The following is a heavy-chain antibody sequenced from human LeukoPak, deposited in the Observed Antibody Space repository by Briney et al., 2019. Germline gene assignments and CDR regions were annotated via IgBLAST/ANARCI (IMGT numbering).Heavy chain of an antibody. CDR3: ATDGLVGRNTFDY. V-gene: IGHV4-38-2*02. J-gene: IGHJ4*02. CDR2: IYHSEST. D-gene: IGHD2-2*01. Sequence: SETLSLTCAVSGYSIGSRYYWGCIRQPPGKGLECIGIIYHSESTYYDASVKSRVTISVDDSKKQLSLQLSCLATADTAVYYCATDGLVGRNTFDYWGQGTLVTVSS. CDR1: GYSIGSRYY.